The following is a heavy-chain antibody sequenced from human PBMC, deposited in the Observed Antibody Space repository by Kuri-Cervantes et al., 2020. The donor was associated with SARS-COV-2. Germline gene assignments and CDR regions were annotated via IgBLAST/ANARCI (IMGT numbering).Heavy chain of an antibody. CDR1: GFTFSSYA. V-gene: IGHV3-23*01. J-gene: IGHJ6*02. D-gene: IGHD2-2*01. Sequence: GGSLRLSCAASGFTFSSYAMGWVRQAPGKGLEWVSAISGSGGSTYYADSVKGRFTISRDNSKNTLYLQMNSLRAEDTAVYYCARPGYCSSTSCYALGSMDVWGQGTTVTVSS. CDR2: ISGSGGST. CDR3: ARPGYCSSTSCYALGSMDV.